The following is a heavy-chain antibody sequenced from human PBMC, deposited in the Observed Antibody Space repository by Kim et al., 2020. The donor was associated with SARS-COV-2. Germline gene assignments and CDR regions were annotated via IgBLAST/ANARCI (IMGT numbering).Heavy chain of an antibody. J-gene: IGHJ6*03. CDR2: INHSGST. Sequence: SETLSLTCVVYGGSFSGYYWSWIRQPPGKGLEWIGEINHSGSTNYNPSLKSRVTISVDTSKNQFSLKLSSVTAADTAVYYCARVGRFLEWLLSNHYYYYMDVWGKGTTVTVSS. D-gene: IGHD3-3*01. CDR1: GGSFSGYY. V-gene: IGHV4-34*01. CDR3: ARVGRFLEWLLSNHYYYYMDV.